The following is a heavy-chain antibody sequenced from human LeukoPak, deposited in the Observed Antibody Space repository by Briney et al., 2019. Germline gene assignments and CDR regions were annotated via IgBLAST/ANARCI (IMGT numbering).Heavy chain of an antibody. Sequence: PSETLSLTCTVSGGSISSSSYYWGWIRQPPGKGLEWIGSIYYSGSTYYNPSLKSRVTISVDTSKNHFSLKLTSVTAADTAVYYCARGGPDWDYYFDFWGQGTLVTVSS. CDR1: GGSISSSSYY. D-gene: IGHD3/OR15-3a*01. V-gene: IGHV4-39*02. J-gene: IGHJ4*02. CDR3: ARGGPDWDYYFDF. CDR2: IYYSGST.